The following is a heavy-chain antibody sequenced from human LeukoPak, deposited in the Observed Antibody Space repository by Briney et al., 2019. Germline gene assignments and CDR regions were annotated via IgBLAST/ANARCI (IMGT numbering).Heavy chain of an antibody. CDR3: ARDRRSSHYSSSWPYYYYYYYMDV. CDR1: GFTFSSYE. J-gene: IGHJ6*03. Sequence: TGGSLRLSCAASGFTFSSYEMNWVRQAPGKGLEWVSYISSSGSTIYYADSVKGRFTISRDNAKNSLYLQMNSLRAEDTAVYYCARDRRSSHYSSSWPYYYYYYYMDVWGKGTTVTISS. CDR2: ISSSGSTI. V-gene: IGHV3-48*03. D-gene: IGHD6-13*01.